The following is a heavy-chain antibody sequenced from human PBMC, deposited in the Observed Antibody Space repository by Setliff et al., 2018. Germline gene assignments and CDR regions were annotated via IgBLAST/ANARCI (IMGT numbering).Heavy chain of an antibody. CDR3: AKRGSNGCLEGS. V-gene: IGHV3-23*01. D-gene: IGHD6-19*01. Sequence: PGGSLSLSCAASGFNFSIYTMTWVRQAPGKGLEWVSSIPSTGSRTDYADSVQGRFIVSRDNSKNTLYLEMNTLRTDDTALYYCAKRGSNGCLEGSWGQGTLVTVSS. CDR1: GFNFSIYT. J-gene: IGHJ5*02. CDR2: IPSTGSRT.